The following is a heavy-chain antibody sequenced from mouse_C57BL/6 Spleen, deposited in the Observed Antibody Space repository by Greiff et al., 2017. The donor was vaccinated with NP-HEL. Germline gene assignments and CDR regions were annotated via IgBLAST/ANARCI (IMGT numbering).Heavy chain of an antibody. V-gene: IGHV1-64*01. Sequence: QVQLQQPGAELVKPGASVKLSCKASGYTFTSYWMHWVKQRPGQGLEWIGMIHPNSGSTNYNEKFKSKATLTVDKSSSTAYIQLSSLTSEDSAVYYCARGTTTVVATYYAMDYWGQGTSVTVSS. CDR2: IHPNSGST. CDR1: GYTFTSYW. J-gene: IGHJ4*01. D-gene: IGHD1-1*01. CDR3: ARGTTTVVATYYAMDY.